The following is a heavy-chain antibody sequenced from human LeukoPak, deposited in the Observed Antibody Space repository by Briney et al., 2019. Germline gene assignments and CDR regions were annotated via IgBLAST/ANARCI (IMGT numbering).Heavy chain of an antibody. J-gene: IGHJ4*02. CDR1: GFTFGDYA. V-gene: IGHV3-49*03. Sequence: SGGSLRLSRTASGFTFGDYAMSWFRQAPGKGLEWVGFIRSKAYGGTTEYAASVKGRFTISRDDSKSIAYLQMNSLKTEDTAVYYCTSRIAVADSDYWGQGTLVTVSS. CDR2: IRSKAYGGTT. CDR3: TSRIAVADSDY. D-gene: IGHD6-19*01.